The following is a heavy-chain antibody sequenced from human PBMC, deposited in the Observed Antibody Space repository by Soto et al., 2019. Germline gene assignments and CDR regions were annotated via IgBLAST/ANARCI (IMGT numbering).Heavy chain of an antibody. CDR3: ARVYCSGGSCYHIDY. V-gene: IGHV3-74*01. Sequence: HPGGSLRLSCAASGFTFSSYWMHWVRQAPGKGLVWVSRINSDGSSTSYADSVKGRFTISRDNAKNTLYLQMNSLRAEDTAVYYCARVYCSGGSCYHIDYWGQGTLVTVST. D-gene: IGHD2-15*01. CDR2: INSDGSST. J-gene: IGHJ4*02. CDR1: GFTFSSYW.